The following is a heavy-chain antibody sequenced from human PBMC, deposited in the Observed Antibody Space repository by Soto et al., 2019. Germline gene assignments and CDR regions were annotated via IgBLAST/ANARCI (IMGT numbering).Heavy chain of an antibody. J-gene: IGHJ1*01. Sequence: QAQLMQSGAEVKKPGSSVKVSCKASGGTFSGYAINWVRKAPGQGLEWMGGIIPLLGRTDYGQKVQGRITIAADESTGTAYMDLRGLRSEDTAIYYCASDPRSITGTTSSENFQHWGQGTLVSVSS. CDR1: GGTFSGYA. D-gene: IGHD1-20*01. V-gene: IGHV1-69*01. CDR3: ASDPRSITGTTSSENFQH. CDR2: IIPLLGRT.